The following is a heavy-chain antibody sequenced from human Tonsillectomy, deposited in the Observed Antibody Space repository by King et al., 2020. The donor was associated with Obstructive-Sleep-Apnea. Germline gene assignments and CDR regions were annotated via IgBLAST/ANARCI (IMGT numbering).Heavy chain of an antibody. V-gene: IGHV1-8*01. CDR2: MNPNSGNT. J-gene: IGHJ4*02. Sequence: VQLVESGAEVKKPGASVKVSCKASGYTFTTYDINWVRQAPGQGLEWMGWMNPNSGNTGYAQQFKGRVTMTRSPSISTAYMELSGLRSEDTAVYYCARGQTGCDYWGQGTLVTVSS. CDR1: GYTFTTYD. D-gene: IGHD1-14*01. CDR3: ARGQTGCDY.